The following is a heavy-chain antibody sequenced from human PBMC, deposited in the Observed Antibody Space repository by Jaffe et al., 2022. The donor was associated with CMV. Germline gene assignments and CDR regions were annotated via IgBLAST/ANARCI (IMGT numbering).Heavy chain of an antibody. D-gene: IGHD5-18*01. CDR2: INGGPGDR. CDR3: VKKFGYGYALDY. CDR1: GFTFTSYD. J-gene: IGHJ4*02. V-gene: IGHV3-23*01. Sequence: EVQLLESGGGLVQPGGSLRLSCATSGFTFTSYDMAWVRQAPGKGLEWVSTINGGPGDRFYADSVKGRFTISSDNSKKTVSLQMNSLRVEDTATYYCVKKFGYGYALDYWGQGALVIVSS.